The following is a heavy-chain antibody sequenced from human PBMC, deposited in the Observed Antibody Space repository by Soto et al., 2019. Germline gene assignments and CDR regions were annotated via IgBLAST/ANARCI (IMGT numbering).Heavy chain of an antibody. D-gene: IGHD3-10*01. CDR1: GASINNFAYY. CDR3: ARRERYYGSPGWFDP. Sequence: SETLSLTCSVSGASINNFAYYWGWIRQPPGKGLEWIGTVYYNENTYYNPSLRSRVAISVDTAKNQFSLNLRSVTAADTAVYFCARRERYYGSPGWFDPWGQGTMVTVSS. J-gene: IGHJ5*01. V-gene: IGHV4-39*01. CDR2: VYYNENT.